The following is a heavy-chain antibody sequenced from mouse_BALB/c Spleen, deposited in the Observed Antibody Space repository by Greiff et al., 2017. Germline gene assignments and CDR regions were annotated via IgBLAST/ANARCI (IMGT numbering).Heavy chain of an antibody. CDR3: ARRVLRLPYAMDY. D-gene: IGHD1-2*01. V-gene: IGHV1-80*01. J-gene: IGHJ4*01. Sequence: VQLVESGAELVRPGSSVKISCKASGYAFSSYWMNWVKQRPGQGLEWIGQIYPGDGDTNYNGKFKGKATLTADKSSSTAYMQLSSLTSEDSAVYFCARRVLRLPYAMDYWGQGTSVTVSS. CDR2: IYPGDGDT. CDR1: GYAFSSYW.